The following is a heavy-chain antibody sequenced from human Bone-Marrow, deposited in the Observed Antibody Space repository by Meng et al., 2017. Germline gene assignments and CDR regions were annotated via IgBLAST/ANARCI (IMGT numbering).Heavy chain of an antibody. V-gene: IGHV3-53*01. CDR1: GFTVSSNY. CDR2: IYSGGST. Sequence: EVRLGGLGGGLIQPGGSLRLSCAASGFTVSSNYRSWVRQAPGKGLEWVSVIYSGGSTYYADSVKGRFTISRDNSKNTLYLQMNSLRAEDTAVYYCARVWAAAGTFDYWGQGTLVTVSS. J-gene: IGHJ4*02. D-gene: IGHD6-13*01. CDR3: ARVWAAAGTFDY.